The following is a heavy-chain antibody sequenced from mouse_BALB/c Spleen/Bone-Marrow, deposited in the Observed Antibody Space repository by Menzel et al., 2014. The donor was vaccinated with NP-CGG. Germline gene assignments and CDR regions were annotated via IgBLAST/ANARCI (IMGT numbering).Heavy chain of an antibody. Sequence: EVNVVESGGGLVQPGGSLKLSCAASGFTFSSYIMSWVRQTPEKRLEWVAYISNGGDNTYYPDNVKGRFIISRDNAKNTLCLQMSSLKSEDTAMYYCVRHRYDGYYFDYWGQGTTLTVSS. J-gene: IGHJ2*01. D-gene: IGHD2-14*01. V-gene: IGHV5-12-2*01. CDR3: VRHRYDGYYFDY. CDR1: GFTFSSYI. CDR2: ISNGGDNT.